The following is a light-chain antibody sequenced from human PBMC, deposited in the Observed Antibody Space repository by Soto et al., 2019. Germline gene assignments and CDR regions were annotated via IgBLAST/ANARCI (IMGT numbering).Light chain of an antibody. Sequence: QSALTQPASVSGSPGQSITISCTGTSSDVGSYNLVSWYQQHPGKAPKLMIYEGSKRPSGISNRFSGSKSGNTASLTISGLQAEDEADYYCYSSADTYTVVFGTGTKVTVL. V-gene: IGLV2-23*01. CDR1: SSDVGSYNL. CDR2: EGS. J-gene: IGLJ1*01. CDR3: YSSADTYTVV.